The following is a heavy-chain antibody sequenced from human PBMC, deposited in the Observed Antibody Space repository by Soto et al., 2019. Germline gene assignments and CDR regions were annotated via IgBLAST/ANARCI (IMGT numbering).Heavy chain of an antibody. Sequence: SGPTLVNPTQTLTLTCTFSGFSLSTTGVGVGWIRQPPGKALDWLALIYWDDDKRYSPSLKSRLTITKDTSKNQVVLTMTYMDPVDTATYYCVQSRCGGDCLQSYSSHSYYGLDVWGQGTTVTVSS. CDR3: VQSRCGGDCLQSYSSHSYYGLDV. CDR1: GFSLSTTGVG. CDR2: IYWDDDK. D-gene: IGHD2-21*01. V-gene: IGHV2-5*02. J-gene: IGHJ6*02.